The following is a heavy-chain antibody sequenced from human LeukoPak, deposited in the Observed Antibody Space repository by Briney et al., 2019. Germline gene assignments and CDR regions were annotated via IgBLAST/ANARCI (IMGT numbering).Heavy chain of an antibody. D-gene: IGHD3-9*01. J-gene: IGHJ6*03. CDR1: GGSISSSSYY. Sequence: PSETLSLTCTVSGGSISSSSYYWGWIRQPPGKGLEWIGSIYYSGSTYYNPSLKSRVTISVDTSKNQFSLKLSSVTAADTAVYYCARHVTYDTSRGGRNYYYYMDVWGKGTTVTVSS. CDR3: ARHVTYDTSRGGRNYYYYMDV. CDR2: IYYSGST. V-gene: IGHV4-39*01.